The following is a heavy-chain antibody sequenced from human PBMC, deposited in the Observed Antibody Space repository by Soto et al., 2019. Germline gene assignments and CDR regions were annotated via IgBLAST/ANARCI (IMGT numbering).Heavy chain of an antibody. Sequence: GESLKISCKGSGYSFTSYWIGWVRQMPGKGLEWMGIIYPGDSDTRYSPSFQGQVTISADKSISTAYLQWSSLKASDTAMYYCARLSPPGRGYYGSGSINWFDPWGQGTLVTVSS. CDR3: ARLSPPGRGYYGSGSINWFDP. V-gene: IGHV5-51*01. J-gene: IGHJ5*02. CDR1: GYSFTSYW. D-gene: IGHD3-10*01. CDR2: IYPGDSDT.